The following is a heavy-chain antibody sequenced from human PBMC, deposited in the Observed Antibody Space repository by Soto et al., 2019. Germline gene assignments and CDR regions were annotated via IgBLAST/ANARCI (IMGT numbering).Heavy chain of an antibody. CDR1: GFTFSSYA. CDR2: ISGSGGST. J-gene: IGHJ4*02. V-gene: IGHV3-23*01. CDR3: AKALHYDSSGIDY. D-gene: IGHD3-22*01. Sequence: GGSLRLSCAASGFTFSSYAMSWVRQAPGKGLEWVSAISGSGGSTYYADSVKGRFTISRDNSKNTLYLQMNSLRAEYTAVYYCAKALHYDSSGIDYWGQGTLVTVSS.